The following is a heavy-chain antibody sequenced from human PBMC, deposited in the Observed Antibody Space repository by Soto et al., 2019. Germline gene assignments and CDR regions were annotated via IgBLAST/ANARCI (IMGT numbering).Heavy chain of an antibody. V-gene: IGHV3-23*01. Sequence: EVQLLESGGCLVQSGGSLRLSCAASGFTFGSYGMSWVRQAPGKGLEWVSAISGAGGSTYYADSVKGRFTISRDNSKNTLFLHMSSLRAEDTAIYFCAKHRMSTAIVAYWGQGTLVTASS. J-gene: IGHJ4*02. CDR1: GFTFGSYG. CDR3: AKHRMSTAIVAY. CDR2: ISGAGGST. D-gene: IGHD5-18*01.